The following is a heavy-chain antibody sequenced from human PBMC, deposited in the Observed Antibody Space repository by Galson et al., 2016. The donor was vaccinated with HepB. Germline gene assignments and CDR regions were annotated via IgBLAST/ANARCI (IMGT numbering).Heavy chain of an antibody. V-gene: IGHV3-30-3*01. CDR3: ARLIASPWNDYYYYGMDV. Sequence: SLRLSCADSGFIFRSYAMNWVRQAPGKGLEWLAVISNDGSNKYYADSVKGRFTISSDNSKNTLYLQMNSLRAEDTAVYYCARLIASPWNDYYYYGMDVWGKGTTVTVSS. CDR2: ISNDGSNK. CDR1: GFIFRSYA. D-gene: IGHD3-16*01. J-gene: IGHJ6*04.